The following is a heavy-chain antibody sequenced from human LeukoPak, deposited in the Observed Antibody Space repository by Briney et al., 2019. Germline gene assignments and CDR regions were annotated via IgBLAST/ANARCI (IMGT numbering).Heavy chain of an antibody. J-gene: IGHJ4*02. CDR2: ILGSGGST. CDR3: AKWGDYDVLTGYYVPDY. V-gene: IGHV3-23*01. CDR1: GFTFSSYG. D-gene: IGHD3-9*01. Sequence: PGGSLRLSCAASGFTFSSYGMSWVRQAPGKGLEWVSAILGSGGSTYYADSVKGRFTVSRDNSKSTLYLQMNSLRAEDTALYYCAKWGDYDVLTGYYVPDYWGQGTLVTVSS.